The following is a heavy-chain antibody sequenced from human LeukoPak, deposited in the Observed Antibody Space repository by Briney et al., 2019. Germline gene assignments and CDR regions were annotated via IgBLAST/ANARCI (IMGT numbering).Heavy chain of an antibody. Sequence: SEALSLTCAVYGGSFSGYYWSWIRQPPGKGLEWIGEINHSGSTNYNPSLKSRVTISVDTSKNQFSLKLSSVTAADTAVYYCARERGYSSSWYIWSDPWGQGTLVTVSS. D-gene: IGHD6-13*01. CDR1: GGSFSGYY. V-gene: IGHV4-34*01. J-gene: IGHJ5*02. CDR3: ARERGYSSSWYIWSDP. CDR2: INHSGST.